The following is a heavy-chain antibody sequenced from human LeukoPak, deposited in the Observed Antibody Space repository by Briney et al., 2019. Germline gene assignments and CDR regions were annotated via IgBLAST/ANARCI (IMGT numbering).Heavy chain of an antibody. Sequence: ASVKVSCKASGYTFTGYYMHWVRQAPGQGLEWMGWINPNSGGTNYAQKFQGRVTMTRDTSISTAYMELSRLRSDDTAVYYCARVVLLRYFDWLPTHSPQYFDYWGQGTLVTVSS. CDR2: INPNSGGT. CDR1: GYTFTGYY. D-gene: IGHD3-9*01. CDR3: ARVVLLRYFDWLPTHSPQYFDY. V-gene: IGHV1-2*02. J-gene: IGHJ4*02.